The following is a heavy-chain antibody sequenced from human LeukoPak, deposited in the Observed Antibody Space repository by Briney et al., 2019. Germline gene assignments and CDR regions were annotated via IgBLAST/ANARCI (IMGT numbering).Heavy chain of an antibody. Sequence: GASVKVSCKASGSTFTSYGISWVRQAPGQGLEWMGWTSAYNGNTNYAQKLQGRVTMTTDTSTSTAYMELRSLRSDDTAVYYCARGHLGYCSSTSCYNYYYYGMDVWGQGTTVTVSS. CDR1: GSTFTSYG. J-gene: IGHJ6*02. D-gene: IGHD2-2*02. V-gene: IGHV1-18*01. CDR2: TSAYNGNT. CDR3: ARGHLGYCSSTSCYNYYYYGMDV.